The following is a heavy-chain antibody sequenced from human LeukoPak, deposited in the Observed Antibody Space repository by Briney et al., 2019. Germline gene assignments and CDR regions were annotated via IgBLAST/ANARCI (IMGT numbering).Heavy chain of an antibody. CDR2: ISGSGGST. CDR1: GFTFSSYA. V-gene: IGHV3-23*01. Sequence: GGSLRLSCAASGFTFSSYAMSWVRQAPGKGLEWVSAISGSGGSTYYADSVKGRFTISRDNSKNTLYLQMNSLRAEDTAVYYCAKVGSSTSPSYYGMDVRGQGTTVTVSS. CDR3: AKVGSSTSPSYYGMDV. D-gene: IGHD2-2*01. J-gene: IGHJ6*02.